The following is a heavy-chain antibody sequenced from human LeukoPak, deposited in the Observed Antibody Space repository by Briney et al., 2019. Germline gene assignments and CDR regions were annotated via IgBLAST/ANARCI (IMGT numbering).Heavy chain of an antibody. D-gene: IGHD3-22*01. Sequence: GASVKVSCKASGYTFTSYYMHWVRQATGQGLEWMGWMNPNSGNTGYAQKFQGRVTITRNTSISTAYMELSSLRSEDTAVYYCARNRGQYYYDSSGYAYYYYMDVWGKGTTVTVSS. CDR1: GYTFTSYY. J-gene: IGHJ6*03. CDR3: ARNRGQYYYDSSGYAYYYYMDV. CDR2: MNPNSGNT. V-gene: IGHV1-8*03.